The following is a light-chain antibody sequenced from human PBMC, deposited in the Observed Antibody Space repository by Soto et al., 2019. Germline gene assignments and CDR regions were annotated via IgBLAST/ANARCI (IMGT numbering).Light chain of an antibody. Sequence: DIQMTQSPSSLSASLGDRVTIACRASQGISNSLAWYQQQPGKVPKLLISAASTLQSGVPSRFSGSGSGTDFTLTLSSLQPEDPATYYCQKSSNAPPWTFAQGTKVEIK. J-gene: IGKJ1*01. V-gene: IGKV1-27*01. CDR2: AAS. CDR1: QGISNS. CDR3: QKSSNAPPWT.